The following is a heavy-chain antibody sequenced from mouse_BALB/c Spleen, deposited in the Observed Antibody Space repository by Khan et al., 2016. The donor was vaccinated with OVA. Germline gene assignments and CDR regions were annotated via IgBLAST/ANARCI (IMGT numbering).Heavy chain of an antibody. CDR2: IWAGGST. D-gene: IGHD3-3*01. Sequence: QVQLKESGPGLVAPSQSLSITCTVYGYSLTRYGVHWVRQPPGKGLEWLGLIWAGGSTNYNWALMSRLSISIDKSQSLVFFIMNSLQTDDTALYDDARSKYLARYWGQGTTLTVSS. CDR1: GYSLTRYG. V-gene: IGHV2-9*02. J-gene: IGHJ2*01. CDR3: ARSKYLARY.